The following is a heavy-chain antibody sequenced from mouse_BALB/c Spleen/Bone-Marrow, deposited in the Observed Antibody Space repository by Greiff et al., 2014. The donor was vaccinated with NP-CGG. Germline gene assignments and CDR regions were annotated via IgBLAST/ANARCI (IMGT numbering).Heavy chain of an antibody. Sequence: VQLQQSGGGLVQPGGSLKLSCAASGFDFSRYWMSWVRQAPGKGLEWIGEINPDSSTINYTPSLKDKFIISRDNAKNTLYLQMSKVRSEDTALYDCARQGYEGKGDYWGQGTTLTVSS. CDR2: INPDSSTI. CDR1: GFDFSRYW. D-gene: IGHD3-1*01. J-gene: IGHJ2*01. CDR3: ARQGYEGKGDY. V-gene: IGHV4-1*02.